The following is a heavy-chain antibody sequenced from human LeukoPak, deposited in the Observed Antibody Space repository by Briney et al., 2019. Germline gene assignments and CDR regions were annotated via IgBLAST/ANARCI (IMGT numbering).Heavy chain of an antibody. J-gene: IGHJ6*03. CDR1: GGSISSYY. CDR3: ARGWYYYGSGSYFYQYYYYYMDV. Sequence: SETLSLTCTVSGGSISSYYWSWIRQPPGKGLEWIGYLYYSGSTNYNPSLKSRVTISVDTSKNQFSLKLSSVTAADTAVYYCARGWYYYGSGSYFYQYYYYYMDVWGKGTTVTISS. CDR2: LYYSGST. V-gene: IGHV4-59*01. D-gene: IGHD3-10*01.